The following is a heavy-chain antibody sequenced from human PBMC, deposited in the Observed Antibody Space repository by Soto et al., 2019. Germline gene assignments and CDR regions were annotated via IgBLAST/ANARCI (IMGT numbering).Heavy chain of an antibody. D-gene: IGHD3-22*01. V-gene: IGHV3-30*18. CDR1: GFIFSTYG. J-gene: IGHJ4*02. Sequence: SLRLSCAASGFIFSTYGMHWVRQAPGKGLEWVAVISYDGSNKYYADSVKGRFTISRDNSKNTLYLQMNSLRAEDTAVYYCAKDPYYYDSSGYSSSPYFDYWGQGTPVTVSS. CDR3: AKDPYYYDSSGYSSSPYFDY. CDR2: ISYDGSNK.